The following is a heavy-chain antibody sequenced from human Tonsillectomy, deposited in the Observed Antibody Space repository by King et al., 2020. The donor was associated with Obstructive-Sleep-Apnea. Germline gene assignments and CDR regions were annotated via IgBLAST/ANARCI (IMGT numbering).Heavy chain of an antibody. CDR3: ARDTYYYDSSGYGMNAFDI. D-gene: IGHD3-22*01. CDR1: GGSISSGGYS. J-gene: IGHJ3*02. Sequence: QLQESGSGLVKPSQTLSLTCAVSGGSISSGGYSWSWIRQPPGKGLEWIGYIYHSGSTYYNPSLKSRVTISVDSSKNQFSLKLSSVTAADTAVYYCARDTYYYDSSGYGMNAFDIWGQGTMVTVSS. V-gene: IGHV4-30-2*01. CDR2: IYHSGST.